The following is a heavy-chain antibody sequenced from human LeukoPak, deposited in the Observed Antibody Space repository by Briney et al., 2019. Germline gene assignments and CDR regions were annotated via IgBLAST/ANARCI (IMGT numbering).Heavy chain of an antibody. V-gene: IGHV3-21*01. CDR2: ITGDSKYI. Sequence: GGSLRLSCAASGFTFSSYSMNWVRQAPGKGLEWVSSITGDSKYIYYVDSVRGRFTISRDNAKNSLYLQMNSLRAEDTAVYYCARDFDYGDYWGQGTLVTVSS. J-gene: IGHJ4*02. CDR1: GFTFSSYS. CDR3: ARDFDYGDY.